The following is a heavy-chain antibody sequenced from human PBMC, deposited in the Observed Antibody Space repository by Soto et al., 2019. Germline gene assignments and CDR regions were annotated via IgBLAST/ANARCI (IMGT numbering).Heavy chain of an antibody. CDR3: ARDSGGFYNWFYP. CDR1: GGRFGSYA. V-gene: IGHV1-69*13. D-gene: IGHD6-25*01. J-gene: IGHJ5*02. Sequence: GSSVKVSCKACGGRFGSYASSWVRQAPGQGLEWMGGITPIFGTANYAQKFQGRVTITADESTSTAYMELSSLRSEDTAVYYCARDSGGFYNWFYPWGQGILVTV. CDR2: ITPIFGTA.